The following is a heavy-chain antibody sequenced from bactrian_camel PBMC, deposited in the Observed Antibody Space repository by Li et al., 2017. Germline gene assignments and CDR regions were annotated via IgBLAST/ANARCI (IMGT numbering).Heavy chain of an antibody. J-gene: IGHJ4*01. Sequence: HVQLVESGGGSVQAGGSLNLSCTYQGYIRCMAWFRQAPGKEREKVATINSIGGTTYVDSVKGRFTISKDNAKNTLYLQMNSLKPEDTAMYYCASVWKYELTAPPVAQSSYNLWGQGTQVTVS. CDR3: ASVWKYELTAPPVAQSSYNL. CDR2: INSIGGT. CDR1: GYIRC. D-gene: IGHD3*01. V-gene: IGHV3S53*01.